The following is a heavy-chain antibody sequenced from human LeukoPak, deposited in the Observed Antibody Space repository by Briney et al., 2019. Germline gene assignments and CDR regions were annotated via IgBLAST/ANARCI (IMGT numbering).Heavy chain of an antibody. J-gene: IGHJ3*02. V-gene: IGHV3-11*01. Sequence: LSLTCAVYGGSFSGYYWSWIRQAPGKGLEWVSSISSSSSYIYYADSVKGRFTISRDNAKNPLYLQMNSLRAEDTAVYYCARRTYYYDSSGYPQSDAFDIWGQGTMVTVSS. CDR3: ARRTYYYDSSGYPQSDAFDI. D-gene: IGHD3-22*01. CDR2: ISSSSSYI. CDR1: GGSFSGYY.